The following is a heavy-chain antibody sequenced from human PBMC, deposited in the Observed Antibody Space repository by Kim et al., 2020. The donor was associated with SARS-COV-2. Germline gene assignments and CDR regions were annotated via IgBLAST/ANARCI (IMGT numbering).Heavy chain of an antibody. Sequence: KYYVDSVKGRFTISRDNAKNSLYLQMNSLRAEDTAVYYCADLRDGYAFDIWGQGTMVTVSS. D-gene: IGHD5-12*01. J-gene: IGHJ3*02. CDR3: ADLRDGYAFDI. V-gene: IGHV3-7*01. CDR2: K.